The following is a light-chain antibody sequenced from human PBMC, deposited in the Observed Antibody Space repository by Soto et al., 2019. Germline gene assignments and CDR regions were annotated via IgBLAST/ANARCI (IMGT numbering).Light chain of an antibody. CDR1: QSLSKY. J-gene: IGKJ4*01. Sequence: DNQMTQSPSSLSAYVGDRVTITCRAGQSLSKYLNWYQQKPGKAPKLLIYAASSLQSGVPSRFSASDFGTDFTLTISSLQPEDFATYYCQQSHSIPLTFAGGTKVDIK. CDR3: QQSHSIPLT. CDR2: AAS. V-gene: IGKV1-39*01.